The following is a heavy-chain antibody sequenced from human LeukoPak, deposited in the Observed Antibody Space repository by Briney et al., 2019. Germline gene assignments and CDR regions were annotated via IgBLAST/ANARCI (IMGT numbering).Heavy chain of an antibody. CDR2: MYPNSGNT. CDR1: GYTFTSYD. Sequence: ASVKVSCKASGYTFTSYDINWVRQATGQGLEWMGWMYPNSGNTGYAQKFQGRVTMTRNTSISTAYMELSSLRSEDTAVYYCARDRGDPYYYGMDVWGQGTTVTVSS. J-gene: IGHJ6*02. D-gene: IGHD4-17*01. V-gene: IGHV1-8*01. CDR3: ARDRGDPYYYGMDV.